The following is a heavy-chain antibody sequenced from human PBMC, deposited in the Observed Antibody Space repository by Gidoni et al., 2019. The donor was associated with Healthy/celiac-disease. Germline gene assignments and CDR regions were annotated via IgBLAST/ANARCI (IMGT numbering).Heavy chain of an antibody. V-gene: IGHV4-31*03. D-gene: IGHD4-17*01. CDR1: GGSISSGGYY. CDR3: ARDTGEAYGDPSFYWYFDL. Sequence: QVQLQESGPGLVKPSQTLSLPCTVSGGSISSGGYYWSWIRQHPGKGLEWIGYIYYSGSTYYNPSLKSRVTISVDTSKNQFSLKLSSVTAADTAVYYCARDTGEAYGDPSFYWYFDLWGRGTLVTVSS. CDR2: IYYSGST. J-gene: IGHJ2*01.